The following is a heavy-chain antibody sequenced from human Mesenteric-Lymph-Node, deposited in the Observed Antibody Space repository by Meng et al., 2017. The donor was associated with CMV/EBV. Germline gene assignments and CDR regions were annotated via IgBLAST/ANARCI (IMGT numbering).Heavy chain of an antibody. V-gene: IGHV4-4*07. CDR3: ARGRMRITIFGVVTYMDV. D-gene: IGHD3-3*01. Sequence: GSLRLSCTVSGGSISSYYWSWIRQPAGKGLEWIGRIYTSGSTNYSPSLKSRVTMSVDTSKNQFSLKLSSVTAADTAVYYCARGRMRITIFGVVTYMDVWGQGTTVTVSS. J-gene: IGHJ6*02. CDR2: IYTSGST. CDR1: GGSISSYY.